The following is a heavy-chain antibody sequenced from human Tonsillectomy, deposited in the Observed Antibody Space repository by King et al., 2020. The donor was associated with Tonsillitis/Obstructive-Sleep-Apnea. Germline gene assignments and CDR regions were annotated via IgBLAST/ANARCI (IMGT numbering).Heavy chain of an antibody. D-gene: IGHD2-2*01. J-gene: IGHJ6*03. CDR1: GVSISSMSYY. CDR2: IYDNGDT. V-gene: IGHV4-39*01. Sequence: QMQLQESGPGLVKPSETLSLTCTVSGVSISSMSYYWGWVRQPPGKGLEWIATIYDNGDTNYNPPLKSRVTIYVDKSKNHFCLRLDSVTAADTAVYYCARHTNAGHYDYYSYMDVWGQGTMVTVSS. CDR3: ARHTNAGHYDYYSYMDV.